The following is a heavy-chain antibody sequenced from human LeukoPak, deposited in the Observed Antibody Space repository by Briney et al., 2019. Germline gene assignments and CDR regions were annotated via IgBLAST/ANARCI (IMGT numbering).Heavy chain of an antibody. Sequence: GGSLRLSCAASGFTFSDFHMNWIRQAPGKGLEWLSYISSSGRSIYYADSVKGRFTISRGNAKNSLYLQMNSLRAEDTAVYYCVRESGSLTYWGQGTLVTVSS. V-gene: IGHV3-11*01. CDR3: VRESGSLTY. J-gene: IGHJ4*02. CDR1: GFTFSDFH. CDR2: ISSSGRSI. D-gene: IGHD1-26*01.